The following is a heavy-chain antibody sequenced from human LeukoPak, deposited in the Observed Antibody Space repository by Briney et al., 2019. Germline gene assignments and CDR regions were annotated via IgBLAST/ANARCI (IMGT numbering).Heavy chain of an antibody. D-gene: IGHD6-19*01. J-gene: IGHJ6*04. CDR1: GFTFSSYA. CDR2: ISGSGGST. V-gene: IGHV3-23*01. Sequence: GGSLRLSCAASGFTFSSYAMSWVRQAPGKGLEWVSAISGSGGSTDYADSVKGRFTISRDNSKNTLYLQMNSLRAEDTAVYYCAKDFSSQSIAVAGRPYYYYYGMDVWGKGTTVTVSS. CDR3: AKDFSSQSIAVAGRPYYYYYGMDV.